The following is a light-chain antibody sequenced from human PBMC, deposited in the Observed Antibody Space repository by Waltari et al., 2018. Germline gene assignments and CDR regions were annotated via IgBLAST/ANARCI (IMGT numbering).Light chain of an antibody. Sequence: QSVLTQAPSVSAPPGQRVTISCSGSDSNIGRNAVNWFYQVPGTAPKLIIYSTTHRPSGVPDRFSGSKSGTSASLAITGLQSEDEGDYFCAAWDDNLNGRVIFGGGTKLTVL. CDR3: AAWDDNLNGRVI. J-gene: IGLJ2*01. V-gene: IGLV1-44*01. CDR1: DSNIGRNA. CDR2: STT.